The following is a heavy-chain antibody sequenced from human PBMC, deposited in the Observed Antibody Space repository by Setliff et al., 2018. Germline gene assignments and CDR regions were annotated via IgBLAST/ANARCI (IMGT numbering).Heavy chain of an antibody. CDR2: IYWDDDK. Sequence: ESGPTLVNPTQTLTLTCTFSGFSLSTSGVGVGWIRQPPGKALEWLALIYWDDDKRYSPSLKSRLTITKDTSKNQVVLTMTNMDPVDTATYYCAHRRGDYYDSSGYYYDYWGQGTLVTVLL. V-gene: IGHV2-5*02. CDR1: GFSLSTSGVG. CDR3: AHRRGDYYDSSGYYYDY. J-gene: IGHJ4*02. D-gene: IGHD3-22*01.